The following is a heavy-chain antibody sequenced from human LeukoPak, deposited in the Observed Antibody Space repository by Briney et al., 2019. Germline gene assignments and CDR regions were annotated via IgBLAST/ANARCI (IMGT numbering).Heavy chain of an antibody. Sequence: GGSLRLSCAASGFTFSTSWMNWVRQAPGKGLEWVAMITQEESERYYVDSVKGRFIISRDDVKSSLYLQMNSLRVEDTAVYYCARGGGDSWGQGTLVTVSS. CDR1: GFTFSTSW. CDR3: ARGGGDS. D-gene: IGHD3-3*01. CDR2: ITQEESER. V-gene: IGHV3-7*01. J-gene: IGHJ4*02.